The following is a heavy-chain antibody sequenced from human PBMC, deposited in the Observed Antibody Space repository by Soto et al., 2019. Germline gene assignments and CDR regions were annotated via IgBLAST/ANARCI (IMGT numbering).Heavy chain of an antibody. CDR3: ADLARDY. V-gene: IGHV1-69*02. CDR1: GGTFSSYT. D-gene: IGHD5-12*01. CDR2: IIPILGIA. Sequence: QVQLVQSGAEVKKPGSSVKVSCKASGGTFSSYTISWVRQAPGQGLEWMGRIIPILGIANYAQKFQGRVTITADKSTSTANMELSRLSFEDAAVYYCADLARDYWGQGTLVTVFS. J-gene: IGHJ4*02.